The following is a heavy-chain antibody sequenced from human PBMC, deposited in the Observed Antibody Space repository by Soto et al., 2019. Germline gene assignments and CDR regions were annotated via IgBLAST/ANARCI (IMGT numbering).Heavy chain of an antibody. CDR1: GLTFNTYV. CDR3: VRNSGYDFWSGYLY. V-gene: IGHV3-23*01. Sequence: DVQVLESGGGLVQPGGSLRLSCAASGLTFNTYVMTWVRQAPGKGLEWVSSISGSGVTTKYADSVKGRFTISRDNSKNSLSLHMNSLSDDDTAVYYCVRNSGYDFWSGYLYWGQGSLVTVSS. D-gene: IGHD3-3*01. J-gene: IGHJ4*02. CDR2: ISGSGVTT.